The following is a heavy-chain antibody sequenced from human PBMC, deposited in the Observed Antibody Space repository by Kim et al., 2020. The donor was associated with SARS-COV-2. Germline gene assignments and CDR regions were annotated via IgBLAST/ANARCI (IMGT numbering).Heavy chain of an antibody. CDR2: ISGSGGST. CDR1: GFTFSSYA. Sequence: GGSLRLSCAASGFTFSSYAMSWVRQAPGKGLEWVSAISGSGGSTYYAESVRGRFTISRDNSKNTLYLQMNSLRAEDTAVYYCANDVMITSNWFDPWGQGTLVTVSS. CDR3: ANDVMITSNWFDP. V-gene: IGHV3-23*01. D-gene: IGHD3-16*01. J-gene: IGHJ5*02.